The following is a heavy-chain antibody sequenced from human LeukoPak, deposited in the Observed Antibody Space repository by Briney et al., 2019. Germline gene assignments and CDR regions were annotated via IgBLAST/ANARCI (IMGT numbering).Heavy chain of an antibody. CDR3: ARDLAVAGTNYFDF. CDR1: GGSISRTNW. D-gene: IGHD6-19*01. J-gene: IGHJ4*02. CDR2: IYHSGST. V-gene: IGHV4-4*02. Sequence: PSETLSLTCDVSGGSISRTNWWSWVRQPPGKGLEWIGEIYHSGSTNFNPSLKSRVTISIDKSKNQFSLEVTSVTAADTAIYYCARDLAVAGTNYFDFWGQGVLVTVSS.